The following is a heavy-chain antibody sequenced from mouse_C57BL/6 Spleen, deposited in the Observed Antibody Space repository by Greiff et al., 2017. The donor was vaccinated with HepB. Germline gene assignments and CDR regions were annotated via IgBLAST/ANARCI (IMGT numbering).Heavy chain of an antibody. CDR2: IDPENGDT. V-gene: IGHV14-4*01. Sequence: EVQLQQSGAELVRPGASVKLSCTASGFNIKDDYMHWVKQRPEQGLEWIGWIDPENGDTEYASKFQGKATITADTSSNTAYLQLSSLTSEDTAVYYCTTNYYDLFDYWGQGTTLTVSS. CDR1: GFNIKDDY. J-gene: IGHJ2*01. CDR3: TTNYYDLFDY. D-gene: IGHD2-4*01.